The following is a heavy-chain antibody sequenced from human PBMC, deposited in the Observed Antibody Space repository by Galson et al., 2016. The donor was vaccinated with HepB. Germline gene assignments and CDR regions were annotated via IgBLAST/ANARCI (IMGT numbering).Heavy chain of an antibody. Sequence: SLRLSCAASGFTFSSYGMHWVRQAPGRGLEWVTFIRYDGINKYYADSVKGRFTISRDNSKNTLYLQMNSLRAEDTGVYYCARGFDYWGRGTLVTVSS. CDR1: GFTFSSYG. V-gene: IGHV3-30*02. CDR2: IRYDGINK. J-gene: IGHJ4*02. CDR3: ARGFDY.